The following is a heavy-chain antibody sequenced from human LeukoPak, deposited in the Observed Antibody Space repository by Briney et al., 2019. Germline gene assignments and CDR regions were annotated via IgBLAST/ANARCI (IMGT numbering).Heavy chain of an antibody. Sequence: GGSLRLSCAAFGFIFSDYYLSWIRQAPGKGLEWVSYISSTGGGSYIYYADSVKGRFTISRDNAKNSLYLQMNSLRAEDTAVYYCATHMANLISYYYYGLDVWGQGTTVTVSS. D-gene: IGHD1-7*01. CDR1: GFIFSDYY. J-gene: IGHJ6*02. CDR3: ATHMANLISYYYYGLDV. CDR2: ISSTGGGSYI. V-gene: IGHV3-11*01.